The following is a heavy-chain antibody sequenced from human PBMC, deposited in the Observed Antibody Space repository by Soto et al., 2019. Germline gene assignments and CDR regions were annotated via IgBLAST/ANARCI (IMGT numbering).Heavy chain of an antibody. D-gene: IGHD3-16*01. CDR2: IKSKTDGGTT. CDR1: GFTFSNAW. Sequence: GGSLRLSCAASGFTFSNAWMSWVRQAPGKGLEWVGRIKSKTDGGTTDYAAPVKGRFTISRDDSKNTLYLQMNSLKTEDTAVYYCTTDLLEQRPLDLGLRLVDYWGQGTLVTVSS. J-gene: IGHJ4*02. V-gene: IGHV3-15*01. CDR3: TTDLLEQRPLDLGLRLVDY.